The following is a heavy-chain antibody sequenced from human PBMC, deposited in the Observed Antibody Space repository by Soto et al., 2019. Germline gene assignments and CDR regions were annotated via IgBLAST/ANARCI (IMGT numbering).Heavy chain of an antibody. CDR1: GRSISSSNW. CDR3: ARVDYDILTGQLDAFDI. Sequence: SVTLSLTCAVSGRSISSSNWWSWVRHPPGKGLEWIGEIYHSGSTNYNPSLKSRVTISVDKSKNQFSLKLSSVTAADTAVYYCARVDYDILTGQLDAFDIWGQGTMVT. CDR2: IYHSGST. V-gene: IGHV4-4*02. J-gene: IGHJ3*02. D-gene: IGHD3-9*01.